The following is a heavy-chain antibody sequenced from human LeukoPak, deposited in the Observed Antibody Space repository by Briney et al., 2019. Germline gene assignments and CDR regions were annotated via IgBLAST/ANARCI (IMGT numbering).Heavy chain of an antibody. J-gene: IGHJ4*02. CDR1: GFTFTSSA. CDR2: IVVGSGNT. Sequence: GTSVKVSCKASGFTFTSSAMQWVRQARGQRLEWIGWIVVGSGNTDYAQKFQERVTITRDMSTSTAYMELSSLRSEDTAVYYCAAAFDDSSGYYPYYFDYWGQGTLVTVSS. V-gene: IGHV1-58*02. D-gene: IGHD3-22*01. CDR3: AAAFDDSSGYYPYYFDY.